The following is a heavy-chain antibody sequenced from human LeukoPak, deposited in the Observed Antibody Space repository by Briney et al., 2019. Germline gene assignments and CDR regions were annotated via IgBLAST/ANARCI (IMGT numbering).Heavy chain of an antibody. CDR2: ISTSSSYV. J-gene: IGHJ6*03. CDR3: ARDGDPAYYYYMDV. Sequence: GGSLRLSCAASGFTFNSYTMNWVRQAPGKGLEWVSSISTSSSYVYYADSVKGRFTISRDNAKKSLYLQMNSLRVEDTAVYYCARDGDPAYYYYMDVWGKGTTVTVSS. CDR1: GFTFNSYT. V-gene: IGHV3-21*01. D-gene: IGHD2-15*01.